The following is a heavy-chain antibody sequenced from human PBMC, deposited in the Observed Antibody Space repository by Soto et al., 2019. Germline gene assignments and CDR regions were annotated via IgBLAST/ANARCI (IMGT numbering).Heavy chain of an antibody. D-gene: IGHD3-16*02. V-gene: IGHV4-31*11. Sequence: SETLSLTCAVSGVSISSDAYFWSWIRQHPGKGLEWIGYISYRGSTYYNPSLKSRLTLSVDTSKNQFSLKLTSVTAADTAVCYCERYRFRDTWSKFDYWGQGTLVTVSS. CDR3: ERYRFRDTWSKFDY. CDR1: GVSISSDAYF. J-gene: IGHJ4*02. CDR2: ISYRGST.